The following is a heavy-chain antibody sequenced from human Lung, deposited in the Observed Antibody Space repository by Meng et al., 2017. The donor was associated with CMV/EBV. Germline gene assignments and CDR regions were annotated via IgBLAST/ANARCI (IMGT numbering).Heavy chain of an antibody. CDR3: ASARGVVRYACDI. J-gene: IGHJ3*02. Sequence: GESLKISCAASGFTFSTYWMHWVRQAPGKGLEWVSRIDSEGSTTNYADSVEGRFTISRDNAKNTLYLEMNRPRAEDTAVYYWASARGVVRYACDIWGQGTXVTVSS. CDR1: GFTFSTYW. D-gene: IGHD2-15*01. V-gene: IGHV3-74*01. CDR2: IDSEGSTT.